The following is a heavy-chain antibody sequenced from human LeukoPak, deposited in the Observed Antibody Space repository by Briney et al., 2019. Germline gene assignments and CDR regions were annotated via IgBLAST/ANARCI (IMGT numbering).Heavy chain of an antibody. CDR3: ARDHKLLWFGELN. Sequence: GGSLRLSCAASGFTFSDYYMSWIRQAPGKGLEWVSYISSSGSTIYYADSVKGRFTISRDNAMNSLYLQMNSLRAEDTAVYYCARDHKLLWFGELNGGQGTLVTVSS. J-gene: IGHJ4*02. CDR1: GFTFSDYY. V-gene: IGHV3-11*01. CDR2: ISSSGSTI. D-gene: IGHD3-10*01.